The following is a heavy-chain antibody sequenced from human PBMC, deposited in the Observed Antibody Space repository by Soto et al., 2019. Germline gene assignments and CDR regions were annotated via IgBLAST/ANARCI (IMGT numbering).Heavy chain of an antibody. V-gene: IGHV3-48*03. J-gene: IGHJ3*02. CDR1: GFTFSSYE. D-gene: IGHD3-9*01. CDR2: ISSSGSTT. Sequence: GGSLRLSCAASGFTFSSYEMNLVRLAPGKGLEWVSYISSSGSTTYYVDTVKGRFTISRDNAKNSLYLQMNSLRAEDTAVYYCARVGYYNDRGAFDIWGQGTMVTVS. CDR3: ARVGYYNDRGAFDI.